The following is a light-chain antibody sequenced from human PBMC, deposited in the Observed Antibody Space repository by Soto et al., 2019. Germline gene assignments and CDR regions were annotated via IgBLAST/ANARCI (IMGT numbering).Light chain of an antibody. CDR2: DAS. CDR1: QSVSSY. Sequence: EIVLTQSPATLSLSPGERATLSCRTSQSVSSYLAWYQQKPGQAPRLLIYDASNRATGILARFSGSGSGTDLTLTISSLEPEDFAVYYCQQRSNWPPEWTFGQGTKVEIK. CDR3: QQRSNWPPEWT. J-gene: IGKJ1*01. V-gene: IGKV3-11*01.